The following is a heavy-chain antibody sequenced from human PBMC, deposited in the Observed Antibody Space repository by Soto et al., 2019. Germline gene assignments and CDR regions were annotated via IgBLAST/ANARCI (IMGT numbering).Heavy chain of an antibody. V-gene: IGHV3-23*01. Sequence: XGSLRLSCAASGFTFSSYSMSWVRQAPGKGLEWVSAISGSGGSTYYADSVKGRFTISRDNSKNTLYLQMNSLRAEDTAVYYCAKEAPHSSGWYEEYYFDYWGQGTLVTVSS. J-gene: IGHJ4*02. D-gene: IGHD6-19*01. CDR1: GFTFSSYS. CDR3: AKEAPHSSGWYEEYYFDY. CDR2: ISGSGGST.